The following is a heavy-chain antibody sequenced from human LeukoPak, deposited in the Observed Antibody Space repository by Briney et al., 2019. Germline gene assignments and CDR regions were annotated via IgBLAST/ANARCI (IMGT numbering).Heavy chain of an antibody. V-gene: IGHV4-34*01. D-gene: IGHD6-13*01. CDR3: ARGPQQGSSSWYSHADY. Sequence: SETLSLTCAVYGESLSNYYWSWIRQPPGKGLEWIGEINHYGSTNYNPSLKSRITISVDTSKNQFSLKLSSVTAADTAVYYCARGPQQGSSSWYSHADYWGQGTLVTVSS. CDR1: GESLSNYY. CDR2: INHYGST. J-gene: IGHJ4*02.